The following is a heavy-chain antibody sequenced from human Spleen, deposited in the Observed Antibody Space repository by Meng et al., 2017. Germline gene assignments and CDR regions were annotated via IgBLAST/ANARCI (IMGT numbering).Heavy chain of an antibody. CDR1: GGSFSVYY. V-gene: IGHV4-34*01. Sequence: EQVRCGGYGCLKPVGALSLPCAVCGGSFSVYYWSWIRQPAGKGLEWIGEINDSGSNNYNQSLKSRGTISVKTYPNNLSLKLSSVTAADSAVYYCARGPTTMAHDFDYWGQGTLVTVSS. CDR2: INDSGSN. D-gene: IGHD4-11*01. CDR3: ARGPTTMAHDFDY. J-gene: IGHJ4*02.